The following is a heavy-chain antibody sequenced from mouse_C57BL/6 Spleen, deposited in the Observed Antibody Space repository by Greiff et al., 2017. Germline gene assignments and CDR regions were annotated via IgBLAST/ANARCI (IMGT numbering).Heavy chain of an antibody. CDR2: ISYDGSN. J-gene: IGHJ2*01. D-gene: IGHD2-4*01. CDR3: ARDRGYYDYDGYYFGY. Sequence: EVQLQESGPGLVKPSQSLSLTCSVTGYSITSGYYWNWIRQFPGNKLEWMGYISYDGSNNYNPSLKNRISITRDTSKNQFFLKLNSVTTEDTATYYCARDRGYYDYDGYYFGYWGQGTTLTVSS. CDR1: GYSITSGYY. V-gene: IGHV3-6*01.